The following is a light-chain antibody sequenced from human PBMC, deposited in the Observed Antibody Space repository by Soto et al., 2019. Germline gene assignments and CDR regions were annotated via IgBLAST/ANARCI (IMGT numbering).Light chain of an antibody. CDR2: GAS. J-gene: IGKJ1*01. CDR3: QQYGRSWT. CDR1: QSVSSSY. Sequence: IVLTQSPGTLSLSPGERATLSCRASQSVSSSYLAWYQQKPGQAPRLLIYGASSRATGIPDRFSGSGSGTDFTLTINRLEPEDFAVYYCQQYGRSWTFGQGTKVDIK. V-gene: IGKV3-20*01.